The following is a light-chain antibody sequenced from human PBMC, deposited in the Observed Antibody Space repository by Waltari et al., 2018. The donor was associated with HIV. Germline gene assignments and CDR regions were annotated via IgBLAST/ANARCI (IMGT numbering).Light chain of an antibody. CDR2: QDN. CDR3: QAWGSTTSGV. V-gene: IGLV3-1*01. CDR1: ELGDKY. J-gene: IGLJ3*02. Sequence: SYEVTQPPSVAVSPGQTASITCSGYELGDKYTCWYQQKSGQSPLLVIYQDNKRPSGIPERFSASSSGHTATLTISGTLPMDEADYYCQAWGSTTSGVFGRGTKLTVL.